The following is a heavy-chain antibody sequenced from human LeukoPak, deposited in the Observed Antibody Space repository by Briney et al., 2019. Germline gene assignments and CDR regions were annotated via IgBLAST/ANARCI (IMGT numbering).Heavy chain of an antibody. J-gene: IGHJ4*02. CDR2: IYYSGST. CDR1: GGSISSSSYY. D-gene: IGHD5-12*01. CDR3: ARVSGYDWESSYDY. V-gene: IGHV4-39*07. Sequence: PSETLSLTCTVSGGSISSSSYYWGWIRQPPGKGLEWIGSIYYSGSTYYNPSLKSRVTISVDTSKKQFSLKLRSVTAADTAVYYCARVSGYDWESSYDYWGQGTLVTVSS.